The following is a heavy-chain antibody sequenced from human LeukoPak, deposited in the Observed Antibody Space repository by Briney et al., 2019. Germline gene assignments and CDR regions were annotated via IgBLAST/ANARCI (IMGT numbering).Heavy chain of an antibody. CDR3: ARYSGYYYYFDN. J-gene: IGHJ4*02. V-gene: IGHV4-30-2*01. CDR1: GGSISSGGYS. Sequence: PSQTLSLTCAVSGGSISSGGYSWSWIRQPPGKGLEWIGYIYHSGSTYYNPSLKSRVTISVDRSKNQFSLKLSSVTAADTAVYYCARYSGYYYYFDNWGQGTLVTVSS. D-gene: IGHD3-22*01. CDR2: IYHSGST.